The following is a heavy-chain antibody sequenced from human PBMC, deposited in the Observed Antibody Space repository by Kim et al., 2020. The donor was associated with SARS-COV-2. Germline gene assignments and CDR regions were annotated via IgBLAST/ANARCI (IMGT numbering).Heavy chain of an antibody. CDR1: GFTFSSYS. V-gene: IGHV3-21*01. CDR3: ARVPRGVVPAATHLGWFDP. CDR2: ISSSSSYI. J-gene: IGHJ5*02. D-gene: IGHD2-2*01. Sequence: GGSLRLSCAASGFTFSSYSMNWVRQAPGKGLEWVSSISSSSSYIYYADSVKGRFTISRDNAKNSLYLQMNSLRAEDTAVYYCARVPRGVVPAATHLGWFDPWGQGTLVTVSS.